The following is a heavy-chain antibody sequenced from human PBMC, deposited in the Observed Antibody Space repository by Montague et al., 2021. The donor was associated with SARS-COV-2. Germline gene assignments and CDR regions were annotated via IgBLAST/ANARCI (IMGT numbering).Heavy chain of an antibody. Sequence: VKPTQTLTLTCTFSGFSLSTSGVGVGWIRQPPGKALEWLALIDWDDDKFYSTSLKTRLTISKDTSKNQVVLTMTNMDPVDTATYYCARVRYFDTTFDYWGQGTLVTVSS. V-gene: IGHV2-70*01. J-gene: IGHJ4*02. CDR2: IDWDDDK. CDR3: ARVRYFDTTFDY. CDR1: GFSLSTSGVG. D-gene: IGHD3-9*01.